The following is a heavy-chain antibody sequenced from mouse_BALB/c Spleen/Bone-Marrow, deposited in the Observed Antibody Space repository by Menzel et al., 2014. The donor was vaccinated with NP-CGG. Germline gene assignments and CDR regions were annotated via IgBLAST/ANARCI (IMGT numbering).Heavy chain of an antibody. Sequence: EVHLVESGAELVKPGASVKLSCTASGFNIKDTYMHWVKQRPEQGLEWIGRIDPANGNTKYDPKFQGKATITADPSSNTAYLQLSSLTSEDTAVYYCAIYRYVGAGFAHWGQGTLVTVSA. V-gene: IGHV14-3*02. CDR1: GFNIKDTY. CDR3: AIYRYVGAGFAH. CDR2: IDPANGNT. J-gene: IGHJ3*01. D-gene: IGHD2-14*01.